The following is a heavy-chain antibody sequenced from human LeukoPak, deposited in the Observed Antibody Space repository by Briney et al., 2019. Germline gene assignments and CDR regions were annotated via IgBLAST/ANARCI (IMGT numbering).Heavy chain of an antibody. CDR1: GGPISSYY. V-gene: IGHV4-59*12. CDR2: ISHSGST. J-gene: IGHJ1*01. Sequence: SETLSLTCSVSGGPISSYYWNWIRQTPGKGLEWIGYISHSGSTNSNPSLKNRGTITIDTSTSQFSLKLSPVTAADTAVYYCAAYYGPGSYPLYFQHWGQGTLVTVSS. CDR3: AAYYGPGSYPLYFQH. D-gene: IGHD3-10*01.